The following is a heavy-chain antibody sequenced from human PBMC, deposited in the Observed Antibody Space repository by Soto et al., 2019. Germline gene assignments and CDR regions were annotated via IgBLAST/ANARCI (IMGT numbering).Heavy chain of an antibody. V-gene: IGHV3-23*01. Sequence: EVQLSESGGGLVQPGGSLRLSCAASGFTFTTYAMSWVRQAPGKGLEWVAAISGSGGSTYYADSLKGRFTISRESSKNTVYMQLNSVRAEDTAIYYCAKGCTVVSKGKYYFDDWGQGTLVTVSS. CDR1: GFTFTTYA. J-gene: IGHJ4*02. CDR3: AKGCTVVSKGKYYFDD. CDR2: ISGSGGST. D-gene: IGHD2-8*02.